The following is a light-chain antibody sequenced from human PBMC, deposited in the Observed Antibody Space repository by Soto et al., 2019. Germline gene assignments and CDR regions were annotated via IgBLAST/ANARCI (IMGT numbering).Light chain of an antibody. J-gene: IGKJ4*01. CDR2: DSS. Sequence: EIVFTQFPATLSLSPGDGATLSCRASQSVSSYLPWYHQKRGQAPRFVIYDSSNRATGIPARFSGSGSGTDFSLIISSLESEDFPVYYWQQLSVWPLNFGVGAKVDIK. V-gene: IGKV3-11*01. CDR3: QQLSVWPLN. CDR1: QSVSSY.